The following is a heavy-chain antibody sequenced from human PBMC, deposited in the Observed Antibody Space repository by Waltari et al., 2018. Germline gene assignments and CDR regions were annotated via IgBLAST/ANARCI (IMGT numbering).Heavy chain of an antibody. V-gene: IGHV3-30-3*01. J-gene: IGHJ4*02. Sequence: QVQLVESGGGVVQPGRSLRLSCAATGFTLHRSAMQWVRQAPGKGLEWVAVILYDGSSEYYADSVKGRVTISRDNSKNTLYLQMNSLRVEDTAVYFCVAWLDGHEPRNFWGQGTLVTVSS. CDR2: ILYDGSSE. D-gene: IGHD3-22*01. CDR3: VAWLDGHEPRNF. CDR1: GFTLHRSA.